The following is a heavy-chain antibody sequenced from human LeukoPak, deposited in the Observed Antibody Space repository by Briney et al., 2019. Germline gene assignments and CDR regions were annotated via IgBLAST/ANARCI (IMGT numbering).Heavy chain of an antibody. V-gene: IGHV3-11*01. CDR1: GFIFSDYY. CDR2: ISSTSSVK. CDR3: ARDDPKSYYYMDV. J-gene: IGHJ6*03. Sequence: PGGSLRLSCAASGFIFSDYYMGWIRQAPGKGLEWISYISSTSSVKYYADSVKGRFTISRDNAKNSVYLQVNNLRAEDTAVYYCARDDPKSYYYMDVWGKGTTVTVSS.